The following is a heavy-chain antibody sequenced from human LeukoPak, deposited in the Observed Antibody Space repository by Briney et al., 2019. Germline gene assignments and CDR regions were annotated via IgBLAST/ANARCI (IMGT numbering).Heavy chain of an antibody. CDR1: GFTFDDYA. CDR3: AKVSSSSDAFDI. D-gene: IGHD6-13*01. V-gene: IGHV3-9*03. CDR2: ISWNSGSI. Sequence: PGGSLRLSCAASGFTFDDYAMHWVRQAPGKGLEWVSGISWNSGSIGYADSVMGRFTISRDNAKNSLYLQMNSLRAEDMALYYCAKVSSSSDAFDIWGQGTMVTVSS. J-gene: IGHJ3*02.